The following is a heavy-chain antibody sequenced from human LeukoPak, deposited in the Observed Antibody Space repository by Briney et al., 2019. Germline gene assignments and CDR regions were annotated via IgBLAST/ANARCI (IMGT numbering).Heavy chain of an antibody. Sequence: TSETLSLTCAVYGGSFSGYYWSWIRQPPGKGLEWLGEINHGGSTNYNPSLKSRVTISVDTSKNQFSLKLSSVTAADTAVYYCAREVLWFGDPRCWFDPWGQGTLVTVSS. V-gene: IGHV4-34*01. CDR3: AREVLWFGDPRCWFDP. CDR2: INHGGST. CDR1: GGSFSGYY. J-gene: IGHJ5*02. D-gene: IGHD3-10*01.